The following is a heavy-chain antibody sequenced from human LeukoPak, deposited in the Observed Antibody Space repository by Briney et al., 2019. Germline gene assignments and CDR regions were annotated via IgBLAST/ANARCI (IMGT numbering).Heavy chain of an antibody. CDR3: AKDRCSNGVGCYYYYMDV. Sequence: GGSLRLSCAASGFTFDDYAMHWVRQAPGKGLEWVSLISWDGGSTYYADSVKGRFTISRDSSKNILHLQMNSLRAEDTAVYYCAKDRCSNGVGCYYYYMDVWGKGTTVTISS. CDR1: GFTFDDYA. V-gene: IGHV3-43D*03. CDR2: ISWDGGST. D-gene: IGHD2-8*01. J-gene: IGHJ6*03.